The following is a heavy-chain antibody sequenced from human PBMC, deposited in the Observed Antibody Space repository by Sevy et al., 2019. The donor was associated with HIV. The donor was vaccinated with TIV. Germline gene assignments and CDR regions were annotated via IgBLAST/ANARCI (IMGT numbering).Heavy chain of an antibody. D-gene: IGHD3-10*01. J-gene: IGHJ6*02. Sequence: GSLRLSCAASGLTFSSYGMHWVRQAPGKGLEWVAVISYDGSNKYYADSVKGRFTISRDNSKNTLYLQMNSLRAEDTAVYYCAKVRHGYGSGSPGADVWGQGTTVTVSS. CDR3: AKVRHGYGSGSPGADV. CDR1: GLTFSSYG. CDR2: ISYDGSNK. V-gene: IGHV3-30*18.